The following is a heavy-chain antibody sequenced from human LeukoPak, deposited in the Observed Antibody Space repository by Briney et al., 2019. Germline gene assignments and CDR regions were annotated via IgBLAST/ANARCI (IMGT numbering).Heavy chain of an antibody. CDR3: ARSHYDILTGYLYYFDY. V-gene: IGHV3-21*01. CDR2: ISSSSSYI. CDR1: GFTFSSYS. D-gene: IGHD3-9*01. J-gene: IGHJ4*02. Sequence: PGGSLRLSCAASGFTFSSYSMNWVRQAPGKGLEWVSSISSSSSYIYFADSVKGRFTISRDNAKNSLHLQMNSLRAEDTAVYYCARSHYDILTGYLYYFDYWGQGTLVTVSS.